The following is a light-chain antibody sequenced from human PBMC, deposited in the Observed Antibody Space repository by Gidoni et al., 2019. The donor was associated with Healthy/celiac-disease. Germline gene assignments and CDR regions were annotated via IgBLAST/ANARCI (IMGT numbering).Light chain of an antibody. V-gene: IGLV9-49*01. Sequence: QPVLTQPPSASASLGASVTLTCTLSSGYSNYKVDWYQQRPGKGARFVMRVGTGGIVGSKGDGILDRFSVLGSGLNRYLTIKNIQEEDESDYHCGADHGSGSKFPHVVFGGGTKLTVL. CDR2: VGTGGIVG. CDR1: SGYSNYK. J-gene: IGLJ2*01. CDR3: GADHGSGSKFPHVV.